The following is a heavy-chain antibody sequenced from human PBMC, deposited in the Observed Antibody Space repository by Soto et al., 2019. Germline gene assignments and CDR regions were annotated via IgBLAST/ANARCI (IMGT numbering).Heavy chain of an antibody. D-gene: IGHD6-19*01. V-gene: IGHV1-8*01. J-gene: IGHJ3*01. Sequence: ASVKVSCKASGYTFTSYDINWVRQATGQGLEWMGWMNPNSGNTGYAQKFQGRVTMTRNTSISTAYMELSSLRSEDTAVYYCAIGLKHWLPAPFDLCGQGXMVTVS. CDR1: GYTFTSYD. CDR3: AIGLKHWLPAPFDL. CDR2: MNPNSGNT.